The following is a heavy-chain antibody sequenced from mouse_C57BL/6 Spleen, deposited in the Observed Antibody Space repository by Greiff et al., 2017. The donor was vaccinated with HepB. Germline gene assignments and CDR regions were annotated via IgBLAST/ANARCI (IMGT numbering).Heavy chain of an antibody. Sequence: EVKLVESGGGLVKPGGSLKLSCAASGFTFSDYGMHWVRQAPEKGLEWVAYISSGSSTIYYADTVKGRFTISRDNAKNTLFLQMTSLRSEDTAMYYCARGVGNCLYYFDYWGQGTTLTVSS. V-gene: IGHV5-17*01. CDR1: GFTFSDYG. CDR3: ARGVGNCLYYFDY. D-gene: IGHD2-1*01. J-gene: IGHJ2*01. CDR2: ISSGSSTI.